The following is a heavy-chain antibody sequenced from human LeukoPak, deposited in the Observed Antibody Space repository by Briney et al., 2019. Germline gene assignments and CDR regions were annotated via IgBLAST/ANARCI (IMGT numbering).Heavy chain of an antibody. Sequence: SGGSLRLSCAASGFTFSSYAMSWVRQAPGKGLEWVSAISGSGGSTYYADSVKGRFTISRDNSKNTLYLQMNNLRAEDTAVYYCAKDQSEGATTGIFDYWGQGTLVTVSS. CDR2: ISGSGGST. CDR3: AKDQSEGATTGIFDY. D-gene: IGHD1-26*01. V-gene: IGHV3-23*01. CDR1: GFTFSSYA. J-gene: IGHJ4*02.